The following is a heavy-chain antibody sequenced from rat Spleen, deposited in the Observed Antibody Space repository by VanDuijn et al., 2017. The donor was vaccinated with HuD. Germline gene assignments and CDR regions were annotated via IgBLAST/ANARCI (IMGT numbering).Heavy chain of an antibody. Sequence: EVQLVESDGGLVQPGRSLKLSCAASGFTFSDYYMAWVRQAPTKGLEWVATISSEGRSSYYRDSVKGRFTISREDGRSTLYLQMNSLQTEDTATYYCARDENGYVNLWFAYWGQGTLVTVSS. CDR3: ARDENGYVNLWFAY. J-gene: IGHJ3*01. D-gene: IGHD2-3*01. CDR1: GFTFSDYY. CDR2: ISSEGRSS. V-gene: IGHV5-29*01.